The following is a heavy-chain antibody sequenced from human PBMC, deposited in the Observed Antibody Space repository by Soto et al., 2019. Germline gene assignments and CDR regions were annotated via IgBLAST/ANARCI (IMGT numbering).Heavy chain of an antibody. CDR2: ISSSSSTI. D-gene: IGHD2-2*03. CDR3: ARDGYCISPTCYFLPAV. CDR1: GFSISRFR. Sequence: PGGSLRLSCAASGFSISRFRMNSGRQAPWKGLEWGSYISSSSSTIYYADSVKRRFTISRDNAKNSLYLQMNRLRDDDTAVYYCARDGYCISPTCYFLPAVWGQGTSVTVSS. J-gene: IGHJ6*02. V-gene: IGHV3-48*02.